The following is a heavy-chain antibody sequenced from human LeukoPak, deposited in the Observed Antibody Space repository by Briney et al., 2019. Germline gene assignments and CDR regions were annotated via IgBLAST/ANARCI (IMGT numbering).Heavy chain of an antibody. CDR1: GFTLGTYI. D-gene: IGHD3-10*01. Sequence: GGSLRLSCGASGFTLGTYIMHWVRQAPGKGLQWVAAVASDGSQTFYIESVRGRFTISGDNSKNTLYLQMNTLRAEDTAVYFCARERQDTIVHSGAFDIWGQGTMVTVSS. J-gene: IGHJ3*02. V-gene: IGHV3-30-3*01. CDR3: ARERQDTIVHSGAFDI. CDR2: VASDGSQT.